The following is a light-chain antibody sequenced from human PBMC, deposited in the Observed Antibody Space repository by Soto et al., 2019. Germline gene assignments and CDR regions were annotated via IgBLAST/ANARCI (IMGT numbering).Light chain of an antibody. CDR2: DVN. CDR1: SSDVGGYNY. V-gene: IGLV2-14*01. J-gene: IGLJ1*01. Sequence: QSVLTQPASVSGSPGQSITISCTGTSSDVGGYNYVSWYKQHPVKAPKLMIYDVNNRPSGVSNRFSGSKSGNTASLTIFGLQAEDEADYYCSSYTSSSTPYVFGTGTKVTVL. CDR3: SSYTSSSTPYV.